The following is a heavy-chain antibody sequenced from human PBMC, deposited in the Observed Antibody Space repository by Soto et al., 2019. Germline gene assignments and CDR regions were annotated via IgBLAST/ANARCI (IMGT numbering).Heavy chain of an antibody. D-gene: IGHD2-8*01. CDR2: IHYIGST. J-gene: IGHJ5*02. V-gene: IGHV4-31*03. CDR1: GGSISSGGYY. CDR3: ARGNEFDP. Sequence: SETLSLTCTVSGGSISSGGYYWSWIRQYPGKGLEWIWYIHYIGSTYYNPSLKSRLTMSADTSKNQFSLKLSSVTAADKAVYFCARGNEFDPWGQGTLVTVS.